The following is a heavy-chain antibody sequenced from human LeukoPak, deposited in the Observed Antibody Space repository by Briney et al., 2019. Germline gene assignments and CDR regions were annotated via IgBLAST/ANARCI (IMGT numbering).Heavy chain of an antibody. D-gene: IGHD1-26*01. Sequence: ASVKVSCKASGYTFTSYDINWVRQATGQGLEWMGWMNPNSGNTGYAQKFQGRVTITRNTSISTAYMELSSLRSEDTAVYYCARLVGGSYTVGGLAFIDYWGQGTLVTVSS. V-gene: IGHV1-8*03. CDR1: GYTFTSYD. J-gene: IGHJ4*02. CDR2: MNPNSGNT. CDR3: ARLVGGSYTVGGLAFIDY.